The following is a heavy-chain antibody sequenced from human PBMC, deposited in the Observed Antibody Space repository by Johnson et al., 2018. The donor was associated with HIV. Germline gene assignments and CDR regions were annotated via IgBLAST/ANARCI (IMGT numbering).Heavy chain of an antibody. V-gene: IGHV3-23*04. J-gene: IGHJ3*02. CDR3: ARGASSSNSFDI. Sequence: VQLVESGGGLVQPGGSLRLSCAASGFTFSNYAMTWVRQAPGKGLEWVSGISGSGGSTYYADSVTGRFTISRANAKNSLYLQMNSLRVEDTGVYYCARGASSSNSFDIWGQGTMVTVSS. CDR2: ISGSGGST. CDR1: GFTFSNYA. D-gene: IGHD6-6*01.